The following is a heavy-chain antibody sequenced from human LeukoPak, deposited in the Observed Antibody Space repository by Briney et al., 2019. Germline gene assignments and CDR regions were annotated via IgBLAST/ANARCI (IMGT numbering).Heavy chain of an antibody. D-gene: IGHD3-16*02. CDR3: AREAWGSYRANLDY. J-gene: IGHJ4*02. V-gene: IGHV4-59*01. CDR2: IYDSGST. Sequence: PSETLSLTCTVSGGSISSYYWSWIRQPPGKGLEWIGYIYDSGSTNYNPSLKSRVTISVDTSKNQFSLKLSSVTAADTAVYYCAREAWGSYRANLDYWGQGTLVTVSS. CDR1: GGSISSYY.